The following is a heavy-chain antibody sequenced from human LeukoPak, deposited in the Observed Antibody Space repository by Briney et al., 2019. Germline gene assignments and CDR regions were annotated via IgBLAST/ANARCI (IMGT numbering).Heavy chain of an antibody. Sequence: SGGSLRLSCAASGFTFSSYAMHWVRQAPGKGLEWVAVIWYDGSNKYYADSVKGRFTISRDNSKNTLYLQMNSLRAEDTAVYYCARDWATRFGYYYYMDVWGKGTTVTVSS. J-gene: IGHJ6*03. CDR1: GFTFSSYA. D-gene: IGHD2-15*01. V-gene: IGHV3-33*08. CDR3: ARDWATRFGYYYYMDV. CDR2: IWYDGSNK.